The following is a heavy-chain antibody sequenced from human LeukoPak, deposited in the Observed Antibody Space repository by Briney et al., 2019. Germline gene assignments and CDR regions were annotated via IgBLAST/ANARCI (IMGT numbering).Heavy chain of an antibody. V-gene: IGHV3-30*02. J-gene: IGHJ3*02. CDR2: IRYDGSNK. CDR3: AKIRPPAYDI. Sequence: GGSLRLSCAASGFTFSSYGMHWVRQAPGKGLEWVTFIRYDGSNKYYADSVKGRFTISRDNSKNTLYLRMNSLRAEDTAIYYCAKIRPPAYDIWGQGAMVTVSS. CDR1: GFTFSSYG. D-gene: IGHD3-3*02.